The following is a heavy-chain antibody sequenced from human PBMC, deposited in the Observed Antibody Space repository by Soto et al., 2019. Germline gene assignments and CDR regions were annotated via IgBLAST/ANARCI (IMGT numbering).Heavy chain of an antibody. CDR2: SYHSGST. CDR3: ARGAVTNWFDP. Sequence: SETLSLTCAVSGASISSGGYSWSWIRQPPGKGLEWIGYSYHSGSTYYNPSLKSRVTISVDKSKNQFSLKLSSVTAADTAVKFRARGAVTNWFDPWGQGTLVTVSS. CDR1: GASISSGGYS. J-gene: IGHJ5*02. V-gene: IGHV4-30-2*01. D-gene: IGHD4-17*01.